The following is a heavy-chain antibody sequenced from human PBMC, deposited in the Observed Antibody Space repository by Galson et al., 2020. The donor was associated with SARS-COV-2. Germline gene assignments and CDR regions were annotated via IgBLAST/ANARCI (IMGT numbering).Heavy chain of an antibody. J-gene: IGHJ4*02. CDR2: ISYDGRNK. D-gene: IGHD6-13*01. V-gene: IGHV3-30*04. CDR3: ARDGSRPGSSSSWATYYFDY. CDR1: GFSFTAYA. Sequence: GESLKISCAPSGFSFTAYAMYWVRQSPGKGLEWVAVISYDGRNKYHADSVKGRFTISRDNSKNMLYLQMNSLRSEDTATYYCARDGSRPGSSSSWATYYFDYWGQGTLVTVSS.